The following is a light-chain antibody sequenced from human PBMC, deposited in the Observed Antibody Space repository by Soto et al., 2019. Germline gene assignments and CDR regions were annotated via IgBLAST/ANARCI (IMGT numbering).Light chain of an antibody. CDR2: DVT. V-gene: IGLV2-11*01. CDR3: CSYPGSYTYV. Sequence: QSALTQPRSVSGSPGQSVTISCTGTSSDVGGYNYVSWYQQHPGKAPKLMVYDVTKRPSGVPDRFSGSKSDNTASLTISGLQAEDEADYYCCSYPGSYTYVFGTGTKVTVL. CDR1: SSDVGGYNY. J-gene: IGLJ1*01.